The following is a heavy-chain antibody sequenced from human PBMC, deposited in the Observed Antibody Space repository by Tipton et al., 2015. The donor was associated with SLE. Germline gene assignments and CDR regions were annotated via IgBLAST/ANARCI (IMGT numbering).Heavy chain of an antibody. J-gene: IGHJ5*02. Sequence: LRLSCAASGFTFSSYAMHWVRQAPGKGLEWIGEINHSGRTNYMPSLRSRVSISVDTSRNQFSLKMNSVTAADTAMYYCARGTPFMEWERNYFDPWGQGTLVTVSS. CDR1: GFTFSSYA. V-gene: IGHV4-34*01. CDR3: ARGTPFMEWERNYFDP. CDR2: INHSGRT. D-gene: IGHD3-3*01.